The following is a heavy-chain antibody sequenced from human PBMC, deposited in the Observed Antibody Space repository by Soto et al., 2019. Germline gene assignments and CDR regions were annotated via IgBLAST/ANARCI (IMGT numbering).Heavy chain of an antibody. V-gene: IGHV4-31*03. CDR3: ARAAAATFDY. CDR2: IYYSGGT. Sequence: QVQLQESGPGLVKPSQTLSLTCTVSGGSISSGGYYWSWIRQHPGKGLEWIGYIYYSGGTYYNPSLESRVTISVDTSKNQFSLKVSSVTAADTAVYYCARAAAATFDYWGQGTLVTVSS. CDR1: GGSISSGGYY. J-gene: IGHJ4*02. D-gene: IGHD2-15*01.